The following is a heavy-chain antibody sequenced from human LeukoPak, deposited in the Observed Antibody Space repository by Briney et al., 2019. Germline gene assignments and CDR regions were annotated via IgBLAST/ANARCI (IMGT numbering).Heavy chain of an antibody. V-gene: IGHV3-23*01. D-gene: IGHD4-23*01. Sequence: PGGSLRLSCAASGFTFTSYPMSWVRRAPGKGLEWVSVISGSGGITYSADSVKGRFSISRDNSKNTLYLQMNSLRAEDTAAYYCAKERGNNGGNTNGYFDYWGQGTLVTVSS. CDR1: GFTFTSYP. CDR2: ISGSGGIT. CDR3: AKERGNNGGNTNGYFDY. J-gene: IGHJ4*02.